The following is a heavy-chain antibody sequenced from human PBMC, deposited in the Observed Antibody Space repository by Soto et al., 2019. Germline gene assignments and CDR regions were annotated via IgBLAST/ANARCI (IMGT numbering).Heavy chain of an antibody. CDR3: TIVRVADSALDH. CDR2: MSYDGSDT. V-gene: IGHV3-30*02. D-gene: IGHD3-10*02. Sequence: PGGSLRLSCVGSGFIFSNNGMHWVRQTSGKGREWVAFMSYDGSDTFYADSVKGRFTISRDNSKNTLFLHMSNLRAEDTAMYYCTIVRVADSALDHWGQGTLVTVSS. J-gene: IGHJ4*02. CDR1: GFIFSNNG.